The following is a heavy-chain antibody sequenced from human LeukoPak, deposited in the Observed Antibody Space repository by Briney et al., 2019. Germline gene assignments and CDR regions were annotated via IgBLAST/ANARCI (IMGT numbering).Heavy chain of an antibody. CDR3: ARGGYCRGGLCYWFNAFDI. Sequence: QPGGSLRLSCTASGFACSDHEMNWVRQAPGKGLEWISYMSASGSPIDYADSVKGRFTVSRDSAKNSLYLQMNSLRAEDTAIYYCARGGYCRGGLCYWFNAFDIWGQGTMVTVSS. D-gene: IGHD2-15*01. CDR2: MSASGSPI. CDR1: GFACSDHE. J-gene: IGHJ3*02. V-gene: IGHV3-48*03.